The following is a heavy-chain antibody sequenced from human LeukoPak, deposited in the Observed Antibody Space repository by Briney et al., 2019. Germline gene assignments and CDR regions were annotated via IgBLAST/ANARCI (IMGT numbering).Heavy chain of an antibody. V-gene: IGHV3-30*01. CDR1: GFTFSSYA. Sequence: GESLRLSCAASGFTFSSYAMHWVRQAPGKGLEWVAVISYDGSNKYYADSVKGRFTISRDNSKNTLYPQMNSLRAEDTAVYYCAKPNSSSWYRRPIYFDYWGQGTLVTVSS. CDR3: AKPNSSSWYRRPIYFDY. D-gene: IGHD6-13*01. J-gene: IGHJ4*02. CDR2: ISYDGSNK.